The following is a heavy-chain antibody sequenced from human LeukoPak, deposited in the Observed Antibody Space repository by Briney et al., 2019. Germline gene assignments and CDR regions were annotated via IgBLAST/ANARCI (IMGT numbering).Heavy chain of an antibody. J-gene: IGHJ4*02. D-gene: IGHD2-2*01. Sequence: GRSXRLSCAASGFTFSSYAMHWVRQAPGKGLEWVAVISYDGSNKYYADSVKGRFTISRDNSKNTLYLQMNSLRAEDTAVYYCAREVVVPAAHFDYWGQGTLVTVSS. CDR2: ISYDGSNK. CDR1: GFTFSSYA. V-gene: IGHV3-30-3*01. CDR3: AREVVVPAAHFDY.